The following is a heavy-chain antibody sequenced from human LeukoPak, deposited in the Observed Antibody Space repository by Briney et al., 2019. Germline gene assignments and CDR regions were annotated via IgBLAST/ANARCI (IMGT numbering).Heavy chain of an antibody. CDR3: AREAPTDY. CDR2: ISSSSSYI. CDR1: GFTVSSNY. J-gene: IGHJ4*02. V-gene: IGHV3-21*01. Sequence: GGSLRLSCAASGFTVSSNYMSWVRQAPGKGLEWVSSISSSSSYIYYADSVKGRFTISRDNAKNSLYLQMNSLRAEDTAVYYCAREAPTDYWGQGTLVTVSS.